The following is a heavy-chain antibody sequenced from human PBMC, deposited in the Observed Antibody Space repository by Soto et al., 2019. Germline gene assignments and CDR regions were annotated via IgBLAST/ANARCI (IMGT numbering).Heavy chain of an antibody. CDR2: IRDSGHST. CDR1: GFTFSTYS. CDR3: ARVKAQILSSGWYGGDDI. J-gene: IGHJ3*02. Sequence: EVQLLESGGGLVQPGGSLRLSCAASGFTFSTYSITWVRQAPGKGLEWVSTIRDSGHSTHYADSVRGRFAISRDNSKNTLFLQRNCLGVEDTAVYYCARVKAQILSSGWYGGDDIWGQGTMVTVSS. D-gene: IGHD6-19*01. V-gene: IGHV3-23*01.